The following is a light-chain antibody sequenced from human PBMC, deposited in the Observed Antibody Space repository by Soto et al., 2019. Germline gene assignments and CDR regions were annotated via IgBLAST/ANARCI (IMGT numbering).Light chain of an antibody. J-gene: IGLJ3*02. Sequence: QSALTQPASVSGSPGQSITISCTGTSCDVGGYNYVSWYQQHPGKAPKLMLYDVNNRPSGVSNRFSGSKSVNTASLTISGLQAEDEADYYCSSFTRSSTWRFGGGTKLPVL. CDR1: SCDVGGYNY. CDR3: SSFTRSSTWR. V-gene: IGLV2-14*01. CDR2: DVN.